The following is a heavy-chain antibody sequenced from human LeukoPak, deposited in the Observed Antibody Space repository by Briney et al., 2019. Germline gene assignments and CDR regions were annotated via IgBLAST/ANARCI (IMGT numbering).Heavy chain of an antibody. V-gene: IGHV4-30-2*01. CDR1: GGSISSGSYY. Sequence: SETLSLTCTVSGGSISSGSYYWSWIRQPPGKGLEWIGYIYHSGSTYYNPSLKSRVTISVDRSKNQFSLKLSSVTAADTAVYYCARDGNSGSQVRSDSHYFDYWGQGTLVTVSS. D-gene: IGHD1-26*01. CDR2: IYHSGST. CDR3: ARDGNSGSQVRSDSHYFDY. J-gene: IGHJ4*02.